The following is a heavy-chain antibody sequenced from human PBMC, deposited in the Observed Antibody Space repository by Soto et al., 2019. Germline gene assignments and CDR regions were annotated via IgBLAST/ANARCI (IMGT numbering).Heavy chain of an antibody. V-gene: IGHV2-70*01. CDR2: IDWDDDK. Sequence: SGPTLVNPTQTLTLTCTFSGFSLSTSGMCVSWIRQPPGKALEWLALIDWDDDKYYSTSLKTRLTISKDTSKNQVVLTMTNMDPVDTATYYCARSDYYGSGSPLYYFDYWGQGTLVTVSS. CDR1: GFSLSTSGMC. J-gene: IGHJ4*02. CDR3: ARSDYYGSGSPLYYFDY. D-gene: IGHD3-10*01.